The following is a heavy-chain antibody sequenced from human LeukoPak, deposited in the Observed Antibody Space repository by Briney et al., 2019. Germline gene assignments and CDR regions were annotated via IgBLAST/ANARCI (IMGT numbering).Heavy chain of an antibody. CDR2: IYSGGST. Sequence: GGSLRLSCAASGFPVSGNYISWVRQAPGKGLEGVSVIYSGGSTYYADSVKGRFTISRDNSKNTLYLQMNSLRAEDTAVYYCASALTPGVVGFDYWGQGTLVTVSS. V-gene: IGHV3-53*01. J-gene: IGHJ4*02. CDR1: GFPVSGNY. CDR3: ASALTPGVVGFDY.